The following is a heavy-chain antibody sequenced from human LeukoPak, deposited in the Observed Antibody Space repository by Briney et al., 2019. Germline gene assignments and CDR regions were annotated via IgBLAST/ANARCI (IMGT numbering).Heavy chain of an antibody. CDR2: ISYDGSNK. Sequence: PGGSLRLSCAASGFTFSSYGMHWVRQAPGKGLEGVAVISYDGSNKYYADSVKGRFTISRDNSKNTLYLQMNSLRAEDTAVYYCAKTGTHHYYGMDVWGQGTTVTVSS. CDR3: AKTGTHHYYGMDV. V-gene: IGHV3-30*18. D-gene: IGHD1-1*01. J-gene: IGHJ6*02. CDR1: GFTFSSYG.